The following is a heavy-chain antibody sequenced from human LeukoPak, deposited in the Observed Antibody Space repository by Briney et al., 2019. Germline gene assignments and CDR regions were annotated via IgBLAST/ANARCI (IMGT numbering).Heavy chain of an antibody. Sequence: GGSLRLSCAASGFTFSNAWMSWVRQAPGKGLEWVGRIKSKTDGGTTDYAAPVKGRFTISRDDSKNTLYLQMNSLKTEDTAVYYCTTDPDYYDSSGYRRTLYYFDYWGQGTLVTVSS. CDR2: IKSKTDGGTT. CDR3: TTDPDYYDSSGYRRTLYYFDY. CDR1: GFTFSNAW. V-gene: IGHV3-15*01. D-gene: IGHD3-22*01. J-gene: IGHJ4*02.